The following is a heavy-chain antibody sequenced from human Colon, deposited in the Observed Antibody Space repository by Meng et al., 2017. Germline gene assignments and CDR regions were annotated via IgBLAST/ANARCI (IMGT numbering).Heavy chain of an antibody. J-gene: IGHJ3*02. V-gene: IGHV3-23*01. CDR1: GFTFSSYA. D-gene: IGHD3-3*01. Sequence: GRSLRLSCAVSGFTFSSYAMTWVRQAPGKGLEWVSAISGSGSSTYYADSVKGRFTISRDNSKNTLYLQMNSLRVEDTAVYYCGKDSRGPSVRAFDIWGQGTVVTVSS. CDR3: GKDSRGPSVRAFDI. CDR2: ISGSGSST.